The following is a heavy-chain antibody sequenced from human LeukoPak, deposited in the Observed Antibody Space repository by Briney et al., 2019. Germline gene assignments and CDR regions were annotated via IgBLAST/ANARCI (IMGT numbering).Heavy chain of an antibody. CDR2: ISSSSSTI. V-gene: IGHV3-48*01. CDR3: AKDVQMTSNAYYNYFDY. CDR1: GFIFSSYS. J-gene: IGHJ4*02. Sequence: GGSLRLSCAASGFIFSSYSMDWVRQAPGKGLEWVSYISSSSSTIYYADSVKGRFTISRDNAKNSLYLEMNSLRPEDTAFYYCAKDVQMTSNAYYNYFDYWGQGTLVTVSS. D-gene: IGHD3-22*01.